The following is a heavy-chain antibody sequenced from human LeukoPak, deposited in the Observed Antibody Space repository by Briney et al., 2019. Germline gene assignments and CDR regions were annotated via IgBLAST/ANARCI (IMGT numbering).Heavy chain of an antibody. V-gene: IGHV4-59*01. Sequence: PSETLFLTCTVSGGSISSYYWSWIRQPPGKGLEWIGYIYYSGSTNYNPSLKSRVTISVDTSKNQFSLKLSSVTAADTAVYYCARTPYYYGSGSRPRYFDLWGRGTLVTVSS. D-gene: IGHD3-10*01. CDR3: ARTPYYYGSGSRPRYFDL. CDR1: GGSISSYY. CDR2: IYYSGST. J-gene: IGHJ2*01.